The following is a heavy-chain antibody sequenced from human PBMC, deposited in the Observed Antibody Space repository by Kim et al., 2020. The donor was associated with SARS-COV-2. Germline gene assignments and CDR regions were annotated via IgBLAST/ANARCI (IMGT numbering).Heavy chain of an antibody. CDR2: IAYDGSNK. CDR1: GFNFRSYG. J-gene: IGHJ4*02. CDR3: AKSVCSSTNGNAYYFDY. D-gene: IGHD2-2*01. Sequence: GGSLRLSCAASGFNFRSYGMHWVRQAPGKGLEWVAVIAYDGSNKDYTDSVKGRFTISRDNSKNTLYLQMNSLRTEDTAVYYCAKSVCSSTNGNAYYFDYWGQGTLITVSS. V-gene: IGHV3-30*18.